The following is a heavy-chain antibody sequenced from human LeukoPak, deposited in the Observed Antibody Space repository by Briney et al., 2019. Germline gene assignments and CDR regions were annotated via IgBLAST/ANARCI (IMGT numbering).Heavy chain of an antibody. D-gene: IGHD1-26*01. Sequence: PGGSLRLSCAASGFTFSSYSMYWVRQAPGKGLEWVSSISSSSSYIYYADSVKGRFTISRDNAKNSLYLQMNSLRAEDTAVYYCARDLPGRWELLRFDYYYYGMDVWGQGTTVTVSS. CDR3: ARDLPGRWELLRFDYYYYGMDV. J-gene: IGHJ6*02. V-gene: IGHV3-21*01. CDR1: GFTFSSYS. CDR2: ISSSSSYI.